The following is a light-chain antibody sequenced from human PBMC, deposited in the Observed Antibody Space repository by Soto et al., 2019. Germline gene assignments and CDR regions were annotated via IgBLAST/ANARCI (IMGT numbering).Light chain of an antibody. J-gene: IGLJ1*01. V-gene: IGLV2-11*01. CDR2: DVS. CDR3: CSFAGNYIYV. CDR1: SSDVGGYNY. Sequence: QSALTQPRSVSGSPGQSVTISCTGTSSDVGGYNYVSWYLQHPGKAPKVMIYDVSKRPSGVPDRFSGSKSGITASLTISGLQYEDEADYYCCSFAGNYIYVFGTGTKVTVL.